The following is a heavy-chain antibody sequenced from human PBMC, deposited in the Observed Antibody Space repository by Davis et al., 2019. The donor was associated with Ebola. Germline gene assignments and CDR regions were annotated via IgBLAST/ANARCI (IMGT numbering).Heavy chain of an antibody. J-gene: IGHJ4*02. Sequence: GESLKISCAASGFTFSSYGMHWVRQAPGKGLEWVAVISYDGSNKYYADSVKGRFTISRDNAKNSLYLQMNSLRAEDTAVYYCARDSPYYDFWSGYYRDWGQGTLVTVSS. CDR3: ARDSPYYDFWSGYYRD. CDR1: GFTFSSYG. V-gene: IGHV3-30*03. CDR2: ISYDGSNK. D-gene: IGHD3-3*01.